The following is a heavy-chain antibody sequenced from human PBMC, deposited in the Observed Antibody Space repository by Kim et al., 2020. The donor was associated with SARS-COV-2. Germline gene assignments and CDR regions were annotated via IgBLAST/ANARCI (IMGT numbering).Heavy chain of an antibody. D-gene: IGHD6-13*01. CDR2: IIPIFGTA. CDR1: GGTFSSYA. CDR3: ARVTEAASYYYYYGMDV. J-gene: IGHJ6*02. V-gene: IGHV1-69*13. Sequence: SVKVSCKASGGTFSSYAISWVRQAPGQGLEWMGGIIPIFGTANYAQKFQGRVTITADESTSTAYMELSSLRSEDTAVYYCARVTEAASYYYYYGMDVWGQGTTVTVSS.